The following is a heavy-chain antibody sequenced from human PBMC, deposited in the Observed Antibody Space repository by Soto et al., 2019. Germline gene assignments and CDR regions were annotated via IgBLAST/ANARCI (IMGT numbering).Heavy chain of an antibody. CDR3: AKDASSLFYYFYGMDV. D-gene: IGHD2-2*01. V-gene: IGHV1-18*01. Sequence: QIQLEQSRPELRKPGASVKVSCKASGYIFSNFGISWVRQAPGQGLEWMGWISGYNDNTNYAQKFQDRLRMTTDISTGTAYMELTTLRSEDTAVYYCAKDASSLFYYFYGMDVWGQGTKVTVSS. CDR1: GYIFSNFG. CDR2: ISGYNDNT. J-gene: IGHJ6*02.